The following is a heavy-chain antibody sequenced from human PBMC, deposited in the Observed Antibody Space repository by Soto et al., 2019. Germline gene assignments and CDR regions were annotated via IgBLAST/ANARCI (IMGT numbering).Heavy chain of an antibody. CDR1: GFSLTTSGVG. V-gene: IGHV2-5*01. CDR3: AHTRVPDTLDY. CDR2: IYWNGIE. Sequence: QITLKESGPPLVKPTQTLTRTCTFSGFSLTTSGVGVTWIRQPPGKALEWLGLIYWNGIERYSPSLKSRLSLTNDTSKDQVVLTMTDVGPVDTATYYCAHTRVPDTLDYWGPGTRVTVFS. J-gene: IGHJ4*02. D-gene: IGHD2-2*01.